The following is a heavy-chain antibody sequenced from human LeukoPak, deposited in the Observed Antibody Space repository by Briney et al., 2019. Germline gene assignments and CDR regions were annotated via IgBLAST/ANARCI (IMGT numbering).Heavy chain of an antibody. D-gene: IGHD3-22*01. CDR3: ARNYYDTKKPWD. V-gene: IGHV4-39*01. CDR2: IYYSGST. CDR1: GGSISSSSYY. J-gene: IGHJ4*02. Sequence: PSETLSLTCTVSGGSISSSSYYWGWIRQPPGKGLEWIGSIYYSGSTYYNPSPKSRVTISVDTSKNQFSLRLSSVTAADTAVYFCARNYYDTKKPWDWGQGTLVTVSS.